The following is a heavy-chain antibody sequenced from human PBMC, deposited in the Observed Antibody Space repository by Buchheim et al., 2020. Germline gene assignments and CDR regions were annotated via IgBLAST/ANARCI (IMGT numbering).Heavy chain of an antibody. D-gene: IGHD6-6*01. CDR2: ITSSSSAT. V-gene: IGHV3-48*02. CDR3: APDRKYIWFDP. CDR1: GFSISSHS. Sequence: EVQAVESGGGLVQPGGSLRLFCAASGFSISSHSMHRIRQAPGEGLEWVSYITSSSSATYYADSVKGRFTISRDNAKNSLYLQMNSLRDEDTAVYYCAPDRKYIWFDPWGQGTL. J-gene: IGHJ5*02.